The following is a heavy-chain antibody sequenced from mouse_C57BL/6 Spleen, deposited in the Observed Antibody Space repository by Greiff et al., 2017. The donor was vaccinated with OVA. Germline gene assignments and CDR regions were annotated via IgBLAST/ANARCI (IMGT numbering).Heavy chain of an antibody. D-gene: IGHD2-3*01. CDR1: GYSITSGYY. CDR3: ARRDGYYAWFAY. V-gene: IGHV3-6*01. Sequence: VQLKESGPGLVKPSQSLSLTCSVTGYSITSGYYWNWIRQFPGNKLEWMGYISYDGSNNYNPSLKNRISITRDTSKNQFFLKLNSVTTEDTATYYCARRDGYYAWFAYWGQGTLVTVSA. J-gene: IGHJ3*01. CDR2: ISYDGSN.